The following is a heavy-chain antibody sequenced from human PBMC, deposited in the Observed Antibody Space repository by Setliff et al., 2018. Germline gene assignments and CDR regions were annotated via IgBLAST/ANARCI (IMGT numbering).Heavy chain of an antibody. V-gene: IGHV4-4*08. J-gene: IGHJ4*02. D-gene: IGHD6-25*01. CDR3: ARGVSGVSWTPRY. CDR2: IYTSGGT. Sequence: SETLSLTCTVSGGSISSYYWTWMRQPPGKGLAWIGYIYTSGGTNYNPSLKSRVTISVDMTEDQFSLILRSVVAADTAVYYCARGVSGVSWTPRYWGRGTLVTVSS. CDR1: GGSISSYY.